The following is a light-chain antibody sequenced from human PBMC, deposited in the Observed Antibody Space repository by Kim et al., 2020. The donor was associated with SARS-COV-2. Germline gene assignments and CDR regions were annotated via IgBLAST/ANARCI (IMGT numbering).Light chain of an antibody. CDR1: QSVSSN. CDR2: GAS. J-gene: IGKJ2*01. CDR3: QQYNNWPYT. V-gene: IGKV3-15*01. Sequence: SVSPGGRAPLSCRANQSVSSNLAWYQQKAGQAPRLLIYGASTRATGIPSRFSGSGSGTEFTLTISSLQSEDFAVYSCQQYNNWPYTFGQGTKLEI.